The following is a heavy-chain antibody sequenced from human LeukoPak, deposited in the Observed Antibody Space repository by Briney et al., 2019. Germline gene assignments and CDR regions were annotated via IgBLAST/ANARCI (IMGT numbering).Heavy chain of an antibody. CDR2: IYWDDDK. Sequence: SGPTLVNPPQTLTLTCTFSGFSLSTRGVGVGWIRQPPGRALEWLSLIYWDDDKRYSPSLKSRLTITKDTSKNQVVLTMTNMDPVDTATYYCALAGIAAAGNPPYFDYWGQGTPVTVSS. V-gene: IGHV2-5*02. J-gene: IGHJ4*02. CDR1: GFSLSTRGVG. CDR3: ALAGIAAAGNPPYFDY. D-gene: IGHD6-13*01.